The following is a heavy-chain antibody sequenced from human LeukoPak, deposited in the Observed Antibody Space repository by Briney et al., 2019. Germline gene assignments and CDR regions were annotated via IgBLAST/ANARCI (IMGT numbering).Heavy chain of an antibody. CDR3: TRDNYYGSGSYQY. CDR2: IRSKAYGGTT. CDR1: GFTFGDYA. Sequence: PGGSLRLSCTASGFTFGDYAMSWVRQAPGKGLEWVGFIRSKAYGGTTEYAASVKGRFTISRDDSKSIAYLKMNSLKTEDTAVYYCTRDNYYGSGSYQYWGQGTLVTVSS. J-gene: IGHJ4*02. D-gene: IGHD3-10*01. V-gene: IGHV3-49*04.